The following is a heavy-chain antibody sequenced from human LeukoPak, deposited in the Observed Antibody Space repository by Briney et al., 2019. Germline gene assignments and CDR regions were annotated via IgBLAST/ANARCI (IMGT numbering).Heavy chain of an antibody. V-gene: IGHV3-23*01. CDR2: ISGSGGST. CDR3: AKRRSMAVAEEYFDY. Sequence: QPGGSLRLSCTASGFTFSSYAMSWVRQAPGKGLEGVSGISGSGGSTYYADSVKGRFTISRDNSKSTLYVQMNSLRAEDTAVYYCAKRRSMAVAEEYFDYWGQGTLVTVSS. D-gene: IGHD6-19*01. CDR1: GFTFSSYA. J-gene: IGHJ4*02.